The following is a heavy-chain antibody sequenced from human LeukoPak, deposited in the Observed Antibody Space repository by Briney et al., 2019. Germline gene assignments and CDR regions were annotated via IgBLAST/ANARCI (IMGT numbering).Heavy chain of an antibody. Sequence: PGGSLRLSCAASGFTFRSYDMHWVRQAPGKGLEWVSVIYSGGSTYYADSVKGRFTISRDNSKNTLYLQMNSLRAEDTAVYYCARGYYDSSGFSTSGAFDIWGQGTMVTVSS. CDR3: ARGYYDSSGFSTSGAFDI. D-gene: IGHD3-22*01. J-gene: IGHJ3*02. V-gene: IGHV3-53*01. CDR2: IYSGGST. CDR1: GFTFRSYD.